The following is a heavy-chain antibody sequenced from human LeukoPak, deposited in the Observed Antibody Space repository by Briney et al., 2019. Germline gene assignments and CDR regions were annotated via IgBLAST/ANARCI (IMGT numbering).Heavy chain of an antibody. Sequence: GASVTVSCKASGGTFSSYAISWVRQAPGQGLEWMGGIIPIFGTANYAQKFQGRVTITADESTSTAYMELSSLRSEDTAVYYCARDRGTGTRPYYFDYWGQGTLVTVSS. J-gene: IGHJ4*02. CDR1: GGTFSSYA. V-gene: IGHV1-69*13. CDR2: IIPIFGTA. D-gene: IGHD1/OR15-1a*01. CDR3: ARDRGTGTRPYYFDY.